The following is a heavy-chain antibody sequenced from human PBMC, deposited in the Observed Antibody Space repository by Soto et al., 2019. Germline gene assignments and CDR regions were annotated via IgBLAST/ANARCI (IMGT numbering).Heavy chain of an antibody. CDR3: ARQYCSGGSCYPSIDY. Sequence: PGESLKISCKGSGYSFTSYWISWVRQMPGKGLEWMGRIDPSDSYTNYSPSFQGHVTISADKSISTAYLQWSSLKASDTAMYYCARQYCSGGSCYPSIDYWGQGTLVTVSS. CDR2: IDPSDSYT. V-gene: IGHV5-10-1*01. CDR1: GYSFTSYW. D-gene: IGHD2-15*01. J-gene: IGHJ4*02.